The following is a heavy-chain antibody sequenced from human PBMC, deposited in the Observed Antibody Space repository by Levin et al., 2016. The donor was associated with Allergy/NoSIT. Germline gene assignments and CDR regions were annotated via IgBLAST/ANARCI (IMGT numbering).Heavy chain of an antibody. V-gene: IGHV2-5*01. CDR1: GFSLTTGGVG. D-gene: IGHD6-25*01. J-gene: IGHJ5*02. Sequence: SGPTLVKPTQSLTLTCTFSGFSLTTGGVGVGWIRQPPGKALEWVALIYANDDKAYSPSLKNRLTITKDTSKNQVVLTMTNMDPVDTGTYYCGHRGGQRAWFDPWGQGTLVTVSS. CDR3: GHRGGQRAWFDP. CDR2: IYANDDK.